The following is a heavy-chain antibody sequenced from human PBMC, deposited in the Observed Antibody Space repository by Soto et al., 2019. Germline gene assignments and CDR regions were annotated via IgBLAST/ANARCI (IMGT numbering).Heavy chain of an antibody. CDR1: GFTFSSYA. CDR3: AKAKADCSGGSCYMSYYYYMDV. CDR2: ISGSGGST. Sequence: GVLRLSCAASGFTFSSYAMSWVRQAPGKGLEWVSAISGSGGSTYYADSVKGRFTISRDNSKNTLYLQMNSLRAEDTAVYYCAKAKADCSGGSCYMSYYYYMDVWGKGTTVTVSS. J-gene: IGHJ6*03. V-gene: IGHV3-23*01. D-gene: IGHD2-15*01.